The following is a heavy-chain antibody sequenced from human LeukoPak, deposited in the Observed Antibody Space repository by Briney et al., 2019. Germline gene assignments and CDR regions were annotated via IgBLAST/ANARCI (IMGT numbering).Heavy chain of an antibody. J-gene: IGHJ4*02. CDR2: IYYSGST. CDR1: GGSISSGDYY. Sequence: SETLSLTCTVSGGSISSGDYYWSWIRQPPGKGLEWIGYIYYSGSTYYNPSLKSRATISVDTSKNQFSLKLSSVTAADTAVYYCARSSGWFLFGYWGQGTLVTVSS. CDR3: ARSSGWFLFGY. D-gene: IGHD6-19*01. V-gene: IGHV4-30-4*01.